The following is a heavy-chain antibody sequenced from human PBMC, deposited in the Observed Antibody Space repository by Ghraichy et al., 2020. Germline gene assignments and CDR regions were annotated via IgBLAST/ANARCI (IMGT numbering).Heavy chain of an antibody. Sequence: SETLSLTCTMSGGSITSGDYYWAWLRQHPERGLEWIGHIHHSGRAYYSPSLNSRVTLSIDTWENQFSLRLSSVTASDTAVYFCARRLDDDSDFRNYFDDWGQGTLVIASS. CDR1: GGSITSGDYY. CDR2: IHHSGRA. D-gene: IGHD3-22*01. J-gene: IGHJ4*02. V-gene: IGHV4-31*03. CDR3: ARRLDDDSDFRNYFDD.